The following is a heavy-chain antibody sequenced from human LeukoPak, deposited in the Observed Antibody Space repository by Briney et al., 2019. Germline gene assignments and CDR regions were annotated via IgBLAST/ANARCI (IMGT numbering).Heavy chain of an antibody. V-gene: IGHV4-59*01. CDR1: GGSISSYY. CDR3: ARERCSGGSCYPSD. J-gene: IGHJ4*02. D-gene: IGHD2-15*01. Sequence: SETLSLTCSVSGGSISSYYWRWFRQPPGKGLEWSGSIYYSGSTNYNPSLKSRVTISVDTSKNQFSLKLSSVTAADTAVYYCARERCSGGSCYPSDWGQGTLVTVSS. CDR2: IYYSGST.